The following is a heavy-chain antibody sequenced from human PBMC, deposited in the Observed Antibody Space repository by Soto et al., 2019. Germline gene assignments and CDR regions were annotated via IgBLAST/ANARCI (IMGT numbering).Heavy chain of an antibody. CDR3: ARGGLVYRLRFSKPPQPQNWFDP. CDR2: INHSGST. CDR1: GGSFSGYY. D-gene: IGHD3-3*01. Sequence: SETLSLTCAVYGGSFSGYYWSWIRQPPRKGLEWIGEINHSGSTNYNPSLKSRVTISVDTSKNQFSLKLSSVTAADTAVYYCARGGLVYRLRFSKPPQPQNWFDPWGQGTLVTVSS. J-gene: IGHJ5*02. V-gene: IGHV4-34*01.